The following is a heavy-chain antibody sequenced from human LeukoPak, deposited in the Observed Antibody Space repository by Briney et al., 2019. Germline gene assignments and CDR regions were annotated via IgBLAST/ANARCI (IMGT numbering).Heavy chain of an antibody. CDR3: AKGESSSWYPNFDY. Sequence: GGSLRLSCAASGFTFSSYGMHWVRQAPGKGLEWVAFTRYDGSNKYYADSVKGRFTISRDNSKNTLYLQMNSLRAEDTAVYYCAKGESSSWYPNFDYWGQGTLVTVSS. D-gene: IGHD6-13*01. J-gene: IGHJ4*02. CDR1: GFTFSSYG. CDR2: TRYDGSNK. V-gene: IGHV3-30*02.